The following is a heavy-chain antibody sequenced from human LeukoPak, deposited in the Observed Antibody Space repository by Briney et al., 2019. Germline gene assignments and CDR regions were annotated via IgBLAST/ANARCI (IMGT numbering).Heavy chain of an antibody. CDR3: ARVLQFL. D-gene: IGHD4-11*01. V-gene: IGHV4-34*01. CDR2: INDSGRT. Sequence: SETLSLTCAVSGGSFSGYYWSWVRQSPGKGLEWIGEINDSGRTNYNPSLKSRVTISVDTSKKQFSLKLSSVTTADTAMYYCARVLQFLWGQGTLVTVSS. J-gene: IGHJ4*02. CDR1: GGSFSGYY.